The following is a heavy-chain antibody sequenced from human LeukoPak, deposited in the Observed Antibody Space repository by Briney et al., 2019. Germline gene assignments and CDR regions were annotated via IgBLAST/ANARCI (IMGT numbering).Heavy chain of an antibody. J-gene: IGHJ4*02. D-gene: IGHD6-19*01. CDR1: GFAFSSYE. CDR3: ARDSADSGWLDY. CDR2: ISSSGSPI. V-gene: IGHV3-48*03. Sequence: GGSLRLSCAASGFAFSSYEMNWVRQAPGKGLEWVSYISSSGSPIYYADSVKGRFTISRDNVKNSLHLQMNNLRAEDTAVYYCARDSADSGWLDYWGQGTLVTVSS.